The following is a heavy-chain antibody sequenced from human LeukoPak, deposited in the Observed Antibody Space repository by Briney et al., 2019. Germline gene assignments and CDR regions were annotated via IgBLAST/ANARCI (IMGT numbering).Heavy chain of an antibody. D-gene: IGHD2-2*01. V-gene: IGHV3-74*01. Sequence: PTGGSLRLSCAASGFTFSKYWMHWVRQVPRKGLIWVSRINNEGNGTNYADSVKGRFTISRDNAKNSLYLQMNSLRADDTAVYYCARDTSHCSIANCYFGDYYLYYMDVWGKGTTVTVSS. CDR1: GFTFSKYW. CDR3: ARDTSHCSIANCYFGDYYLYYMDV. CDR2: INNEGNGT. J-gene: IGHJ6*03.